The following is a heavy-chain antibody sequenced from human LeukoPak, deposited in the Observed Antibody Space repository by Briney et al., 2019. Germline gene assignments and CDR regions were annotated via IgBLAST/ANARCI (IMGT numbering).Heavy chain of an antibody. CDR1: GFTFSSYG. CDR3: AKGGPEPYSSSWYGSGY. V-gene: IGHV3-30*02. Sequence: GGSLRLSCVASGFTFSSYGMHWVRQAPGKGLEWVAYLQYDGSNQQYADSVKGRFSISRDNFKNVLYLQMNSLRAEDTALYYCAKGGPEPYSSSWYGSGYWGQGTLVTVSS. D-gene: IGHD6-13*01. J-gene: IGHJ4*02. CDR2: LQYDGSNQ.